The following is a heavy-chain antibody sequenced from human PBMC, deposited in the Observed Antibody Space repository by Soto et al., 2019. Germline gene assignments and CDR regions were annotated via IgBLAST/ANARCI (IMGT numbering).Heavy chain of an antibody. V-gene: IGHV3-23*01. Sequence: EVQVLESGGGLVQPGGSLRLSCAASGFMSWGRQAPGKGLEWVSAISDYGANTYYVDTVKGRFTISRDNAKNKPDLQMNSVRAEDTAVYYCAKGFSGHYYDFRGQGTLVTVSS. CDR1: GF. J-gene: IGHJ4*02. CDR2: ISDYGANT. D-gene: IGHD1-26*01. CDR3: AKGFSGHYYDF.